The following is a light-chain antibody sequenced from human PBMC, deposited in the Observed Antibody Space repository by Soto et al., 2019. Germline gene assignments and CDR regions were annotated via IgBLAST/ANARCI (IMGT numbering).Light chain of an antibody. CDR3: CSYSANFAI. CDR2: DVT. V-gene: IGLV2-11*01. Sequence: QSALTQPRSVSGSPGQSVAISCTGISSDVGVYSFVSWYQQHPGKAPKLILYDVTTRPPRVPDRFPGSRSGDTASLTISGLQAEDEADYYCCSYSANFAIFGGGTKVTVL. CDR1: SSDVGVYSF. J-gene: IGLJ2*01.